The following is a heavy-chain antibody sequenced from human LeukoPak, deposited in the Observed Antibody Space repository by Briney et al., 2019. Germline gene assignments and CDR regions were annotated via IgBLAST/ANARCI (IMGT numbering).Heavy chain of an antibody. CDR1: GFSFSYYS. J-gene: IGHJ4*02. Sequence: GGSLRLSYAASGFSFSYYSMNWVRQAPGKGLEWLGRIGSKTDGGTTDYAAPVKGRFTISRDDSKNTLYLQMNSLKTEDTAVYYCTTDGGIIGSYWGQGTLVTVSS. D-gene: IGHD3-16*01. CDR3: TTDGGIIGSY. CDR2: IGSKTDGGTT. V-gene: IGHV3-15*04.